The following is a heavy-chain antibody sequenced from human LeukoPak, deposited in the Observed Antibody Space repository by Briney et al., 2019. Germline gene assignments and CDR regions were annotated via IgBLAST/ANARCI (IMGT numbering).Heavy chain of an antibody. CDR1: GGSFSGYY. J-gene: IGHJ1*01. CDR3: ARGPDIVVVVAATAAEYFQH. Sequence: SETLSLTCAVYGGSFSGYYWSWIRQPPGKGLEWIGEINHSGSTNYNPSLKSRATISVDTSKNQFSLKLSSVTAADTAVYYCARGPDIVVVVAATAAEYFQHWGQGTLVTVSS. D-gene: IGHD2-15*01. V-gene: IGHV4-34*01. CDR2: INHSGST.